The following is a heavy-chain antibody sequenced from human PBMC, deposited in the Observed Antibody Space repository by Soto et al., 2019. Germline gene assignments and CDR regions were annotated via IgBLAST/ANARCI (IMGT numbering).Heavy chain of an antibody. V-gene: IGHV4-31*03. CDR3: ARDYYDSSGYHRDHWFDP. Sequence: SETLSLTCTVSGGSISSGGYYWSWIRQHPGKGLEWIGYIYYSGSTYYNPSLKSRVTISVDTSKNQFSLKLSSVTAADTAVYYCARDYYDSSGYHRDHWFDPWGQGTRVTVSS. CDR1: GGSISSGGYY. J-gene: IGHJ5*02. D-gene: IGHD3-22*01. CDR2: IYYSGST.